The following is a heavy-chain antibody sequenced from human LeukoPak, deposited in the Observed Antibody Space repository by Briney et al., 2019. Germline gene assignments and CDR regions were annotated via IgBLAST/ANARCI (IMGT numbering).Heavy chain of an antibody. J-gene: IGHJ5*02. CDR3: ARDIDWFDP. CDR2: IYYSGST. Sequence: PSETLSLTCPVSGASISSSSYYWGWIRQPPGKGLEWIGSIYYSGSTYYTPSLKSRVTISVDTSKNQFSLKLSSVTAADTAVYYCARDIDWFDPWGQGTLVTVSS. CDR1: GASISSSSYY. V-gene: IGHV4-39*07.